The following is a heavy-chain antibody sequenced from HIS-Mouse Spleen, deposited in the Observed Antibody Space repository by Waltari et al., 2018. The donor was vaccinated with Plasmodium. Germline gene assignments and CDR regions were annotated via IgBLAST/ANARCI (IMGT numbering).Heavy chain of an antibody. J-gene: IGHJ2*01. Sequence: EVQLVESGGGLVQPGGSLRHSCVASGFTLSSFWMSGVRQAPGKGLEWVANIKKDGSEKYYVDSVKGRFTISRDNAKNSLYLQMNSLRAEDTAVYYCASSWYWYFDLWGRGTLVTVSS. CDR3: ASSWYWYFDL. CDR1: GFTLSSFW. CDR2: IKKDGSEK. V-gene: IGHV3-7*01. D-gene: IGHD6-13*01.